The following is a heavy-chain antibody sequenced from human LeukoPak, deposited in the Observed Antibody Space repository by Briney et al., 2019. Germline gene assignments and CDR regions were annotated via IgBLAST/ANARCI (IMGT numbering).Heavy chain of an antibody. V-gene: IGHV3-30*10. CDR1: GFTFSSYA. Sequence: PGGSLRLACAASGFTFSSYAMHWVRQAPGKGLEWVAVISYDGSTKYYTDSVKGRFTISRDNSKNTLFLQMNSLRAEDAALYFCARVRSTTCLDYWGQEALVTVSS. D-gene: IGHD6-13*01. J-gene: IGHJ4*02. CDR3: ARVRSTTCLDY. CDR2: ISYDGSTK.